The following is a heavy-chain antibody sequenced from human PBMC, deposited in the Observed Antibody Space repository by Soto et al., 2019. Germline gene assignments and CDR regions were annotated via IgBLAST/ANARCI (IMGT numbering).Heavy chain of an antibody. V-gene: IGHV4-39*01. Sequence: SETLSLTCTVSGGSISSYYWGWIRQPPGKGLEWIGSIYYSGSTYYNPSLKSRVTISVDTSKNQFSLKLSSVTAADTAVYYCARLKDFWSGYRPTGMDVWGQGTTVTVSS. CDR1: GGSISSYY. D-gene: IGHD3-3*01. CDR3: ARLKDFWSGYRPTGMDV. J-gene: IGHJ6*02. CDR2: IYYSGST.